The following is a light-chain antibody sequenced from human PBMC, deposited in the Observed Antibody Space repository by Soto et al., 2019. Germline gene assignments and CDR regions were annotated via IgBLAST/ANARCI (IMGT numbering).Light chain of an antibody. CDR1: ENINTY. Sequence: VVLTQSPATLSVSPGERATLSCRASENINTYLAWYQQKPGQAHKLLIYDASNRDTGIPARFSASGSGTDFTLTISSLEPEDFAVYYCQHRNNWPLTFGGGTTVAIK. CDR2: DAS. CDR3: QHRNNWPLT. J-gene: IGKJ4*01. V-gene: IGKV3-11*01.